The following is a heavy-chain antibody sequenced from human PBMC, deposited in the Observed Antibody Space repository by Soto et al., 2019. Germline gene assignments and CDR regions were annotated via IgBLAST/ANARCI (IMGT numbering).Heavy chain of an antibody. CDR1: GFTFNRYR. CDR2: INQNGSEQ. D-gene: IGHD6-19*01. Sequence: PGGSLRLSCAASGFTFNRYRMSWVRQAPGRGLECVADINQNGSEQRYVDSVKGRFTISRDNAENSLYLQMNSLRAEDTAVYFCSTLSWDSSGWYWGKGTPVTVSS. V-gene: IGHV3-7*03. CDR3: STLSWDSSGWY. J-gene: IGHJ4*02.